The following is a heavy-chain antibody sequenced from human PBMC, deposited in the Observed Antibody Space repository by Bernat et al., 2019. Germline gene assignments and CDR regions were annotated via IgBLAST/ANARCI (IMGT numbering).Heavy chain of an antibody. Sequence: EVQLVESGGGLVQPGGSLRLSCAASGFTLSIYWMSWVRQAPGKRLEWVATISSDGSGKYYVDSMKGRFTIYRDNATNSQYLKMNSLGAEDKAVNYCAGGKWSAFDYWGQGTLVTVSS. V-gene: IGHV3-7*03. D-gene: IGHD3-3*01. CDR1: GFTLSIYW. CDR3: AGGKWSAFDY. J-gene: IGHJ4*02. CDR2: ISSDGSGK.